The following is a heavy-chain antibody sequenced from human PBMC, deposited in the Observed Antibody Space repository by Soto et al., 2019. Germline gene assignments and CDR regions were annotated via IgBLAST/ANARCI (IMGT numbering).Heavy chain of an antibody. V-gene: IGHV1-2*04. J-gene: IGHJ6*02. CDR2: INPNSGGT. CDR1: GYTFTGYY. D-gene: IGHD6-13*01. CDR3: ARGGSIAAAAAYYYYGMDV. Sequence: ASVKVSCKASGYTFTGYYMHWVRQAPGQGLEWMGWINPNSGGTNYAQKFQGWVTMTRDTSISTAYMELSRLRSDDTAVYYCARGGSIAAAAAYYYYGMDVWGQGTTVTVSS.